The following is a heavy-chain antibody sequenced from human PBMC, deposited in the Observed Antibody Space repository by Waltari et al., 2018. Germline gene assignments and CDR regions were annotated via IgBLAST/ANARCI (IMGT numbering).Heavy chain of an antibody. J-gene: IGHJ4*02. CDR1: GWSFSGYY. Sequence: QVQLQQWGAGLVKPSEPLSLPCAVYGWSFSGYYWSWIRQHPGKGLEWIGEINPSGSTNYNPSLKSRVTISVDTSKNKFSLELGSVTAADTAVYYCARGIAVADWGQGTLVTVSS. CDR3: ARGIAVAD. V-gene: IGHV4-34*01. D-gene: IGHD6-19*01. CDR2: INPSGST.